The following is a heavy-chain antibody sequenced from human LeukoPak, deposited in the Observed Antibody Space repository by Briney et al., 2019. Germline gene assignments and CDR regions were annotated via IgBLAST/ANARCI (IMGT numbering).Heavy chain of an antibody. Sequence: SETLPLTCTVSGDSISSYYWSWIRQPPGKGLEWIGYIYYSGSTNYNPSLKSRVTMSVDTSKNQFSLRPSSVTAADTAVYYCARGRWGIAAAGTSYWGQGTLVAVSS. J-gene: IGHJ4*02. CDR2: IYYSGST. CDR1: GDSISSYY. CDR3: ARGRWGIAAAGTSY. V-gene: IGHV4-59*01. D-gene: IGHD6-13*01.